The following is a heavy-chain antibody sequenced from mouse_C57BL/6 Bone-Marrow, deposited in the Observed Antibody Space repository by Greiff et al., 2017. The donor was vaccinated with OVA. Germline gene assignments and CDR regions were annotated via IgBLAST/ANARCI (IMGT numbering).Heavy chain of an antibody. CDR3: ARGWLPPDY. V-gene: IGHV5-6*02. J-gene: IGHJ2*01. CDR1: GFTFSSYG. Sequence: EVKVVESGGDLVKPGGSLKLSCAASGFTFSSYGMSWVRQTPDKRLEWVATISSGGSYTYYPDSVKGRFTISRDNAKNTLYLQMSSLKSEDTAMYYCARGWLPPDYWGQGTTLTVSS. D-gene: IGHD2-2*01. CDR2: ISSGGSYT.